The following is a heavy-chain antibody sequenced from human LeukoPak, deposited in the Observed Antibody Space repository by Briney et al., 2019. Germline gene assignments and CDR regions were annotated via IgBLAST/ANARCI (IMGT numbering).Heavy chain of an antibody. CDR2: INHSGST. J-gene: IGHJ4*02. CDR1: GGSFSGYY. V-gene: IGHV4-34*01. CDR3: ARAGIPVAGSRYYFDY. Sequence: SETMSLTCAVYGGSFSGYYWSWIRQPPGKGLELIGEINHSGSTNYNPSLKSRVTISVDTSKNQFSLKLSSVTPADTAVYYCARAGIPVAGSRYYFDYWGQGTLVTVSS. D-gene: IGHD6-19*01.